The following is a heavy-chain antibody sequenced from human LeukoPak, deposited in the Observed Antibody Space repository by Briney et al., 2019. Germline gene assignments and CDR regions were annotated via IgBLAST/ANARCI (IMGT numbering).Heavy chain of an antibody. CDR2: ISYSGSP. CDR3: ARVPYGSGTHYFDF. Sequence: PSQTLSLTCTVSGGSINSGDSYWSWIRQPPGKSLEWIGYISYSGSPYYNPSLRSRVAISGDTSKNQFSLRLGSVTAADTAVYYCARVPYGSGTHYFDFWGQGILVTVSS. CDR1: GGSINSGDSY. V-gene: IGHV4-30-4*01. D-gene: IGHD3-10*01. J-gene: IGHJ4*02.